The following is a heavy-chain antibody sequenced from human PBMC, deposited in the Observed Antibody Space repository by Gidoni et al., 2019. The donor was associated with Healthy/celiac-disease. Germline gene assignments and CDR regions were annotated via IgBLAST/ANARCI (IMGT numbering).Heavy chain of an antibody. CDR2: IYTSGST. CDR1: GGSISSYY. CDR3: ARVWGSYTFDY. Sequence: QVQLPESGPGLVKPSETLSLTCPVSGGSISSYYWSWIRQPAGKGLEWIGRIYTSGSTNSNPPIKSRVTMSVDTSKNQFSLKRSAVTAADTAVYYCARVWGSYTFDYWGQGTLVTVSS. D-gene: IGHD1-26*01. J-gene: IGHJ4*02. V-gene: IGHV4-4*07.